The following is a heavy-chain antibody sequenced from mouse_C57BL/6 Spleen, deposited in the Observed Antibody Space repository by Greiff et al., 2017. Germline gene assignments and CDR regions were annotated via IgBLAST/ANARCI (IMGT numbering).Heavy chain of an antibody. CDR3: ARGLESFYYIDY. D-gene: IGHD2-4*01. V-gene: IGHV1-72*01. CDR1: GYTFTSYW. Sequence: VQLQQPGAELVKPGASVKLSCKASGYTFTSYWMHWVKQRPGRSLEWIGRIDPNSGGTKYNEKFKRNATLTVDYPSRTAYIQLSSLTSEDSAVYYCARGLESFYYIDYWGQGTTLTVSS. CDR2: IDPNSGGT. J-gene: IGHJ2*01.